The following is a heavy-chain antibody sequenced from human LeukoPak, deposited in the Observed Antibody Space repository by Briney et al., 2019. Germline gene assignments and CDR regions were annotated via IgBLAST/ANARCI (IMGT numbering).Heavy chain of an antibody. CDR1: GYTFTSYG. Sequence: ASVKVSCKASGYTFTSYGISWVRQAPGQGLEWMGWISAQHGQAEYAPNSQDRVTMTTDTYTNTAYMELRSLRSDDTAVYYCAGSLGYCTSNVCYLKYWGQGTLVTVSS. CDR2: ISAQHGQA. D-gene: IGHD2-8*01. J-gene: IGHJ4*02. V-gene: IGHV1-18*01. CDR3: AGSLGYCTSNVCYLKY.